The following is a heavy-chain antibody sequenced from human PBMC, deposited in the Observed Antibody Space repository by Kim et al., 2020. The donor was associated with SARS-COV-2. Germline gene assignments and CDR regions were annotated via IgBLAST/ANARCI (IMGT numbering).Heavy chain of an antibody. V-gene: IGHV4-34*01. Sequence: SETLSLICAVYGGSFSGYYWSWIRQPPGKGLEWIGEINHSGSTNYNPSLKSRVTISVDTSKNQFSLKLSSVTAADTAVYYCARGPNIIAEAGNVNYYYYYGMDVWGQGTTVTVSS. CDR3: ARGPNIIAEAGNVNYYYYYGMDV. D-gene: IGHD6-13*01. J-gene: IGHJ6*02. CDR2: INHSGST. CDR1: GGSFSGYY.